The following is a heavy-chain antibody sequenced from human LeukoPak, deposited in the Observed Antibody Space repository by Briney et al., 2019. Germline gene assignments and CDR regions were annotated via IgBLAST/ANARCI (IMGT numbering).Heavy chain of an antibody. Sequence: GGSLRLSCAASGFTFSSYGMHWVRQAPGKGLEWVANIKQDGSEKYYVDSVKGRFTISRDNAKNSLYLQMNSLRAEDTAVYYCARAVVAATLYYFDYWGQGTLVTVSS. CDR2: IKQDGSEK. CDR3: ARAVVAATLYYFDY. V-gene: IGHV3-7*01. CDR1: GFTFSSYG. D-gene: IGHD2-15*01. J-gene: IGHJ4*02.